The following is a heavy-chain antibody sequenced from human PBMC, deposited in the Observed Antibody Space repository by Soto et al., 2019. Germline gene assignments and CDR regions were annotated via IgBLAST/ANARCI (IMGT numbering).Heavy chain of an antibody. CDR3: AYIWANAAAGTGGWFNS. J-gene: IGHJ5*01. CDR2: IDWEGDK. Sequence: GSGPTLVNPTQTLTLTCTLSGLSLSSTGMSVSWIRQAPGKALEWLAHIDWEGDKYYRTSLKTGLTISKDTAKNQVVLTMTNLDPVDTATYHCAYIWANAAAGTGGWFNSWGQGIRVTVSS. CDR1: GLSLSSTGMS. D-gene: IGHD1-7*01. V-gene: IGHV2-70*12.